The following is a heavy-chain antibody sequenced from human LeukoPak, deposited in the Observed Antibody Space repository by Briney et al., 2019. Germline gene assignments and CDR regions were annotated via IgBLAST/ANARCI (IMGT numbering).Heavy chain of an antibody. CDR1: GYIFTVYG. Sequence: ASVKVSCKASGYIFTVYGISWVRQAPGQGLEWMAWISAYNGDTDYAQNLQGRVTMTTDTLTSTAYMELRGLRSDDTAVYYCARDGSYDRRAKDGFDIWGQGTMVTVSS. D-gene: IGHD3-22*01. V-gene: IGHV1-18*01. CDR3: ARDGSYDRRAKDGFDI. CDR2: ISAYNGDT. J-gene: IGHJ3*02.